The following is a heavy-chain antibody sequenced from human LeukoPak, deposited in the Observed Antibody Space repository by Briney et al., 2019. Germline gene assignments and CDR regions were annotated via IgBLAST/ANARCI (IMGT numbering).Heavy chain of an antibody. D-gene: IGHD2-15*01. CDR2: INWNGGST. CDR1: GFTFDDYG. CDR3: ARHVGLLDAFDI. J-gene: IGHJ3*02. V-gene: IGHV3-20*04. Sequence: GGSLRLSCAASGFTFDDYGLSWVRQAPGKGLEWVSGINWNGGSTGYADSVKGRFTISRDNAKNSLYLQMNSLRAEDTAVYYCARHVGLLDAFDIWGQGTMVTVSS.